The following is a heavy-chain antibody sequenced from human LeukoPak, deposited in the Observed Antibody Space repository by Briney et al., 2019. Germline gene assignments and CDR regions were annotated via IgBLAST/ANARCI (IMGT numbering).Heavy chain of an antibody. D-gene: IGHD1-7*01. CDR2: IKQDGSEK. J-gene: IGHJ6*02. CDR1: GFTFSSYW. CDR3: ASNWNYVRGYGMDV. Sequence: PGGSLRLSRAASGFTFSSYWMSWVRQTPGKGLEWVANIKQDGSEKHYVDSVKGRFTISRDNAKNSLYLQMSSLRAEDTAVYYCASNWNYVRGYGMDVWGQGTTVTVSS. V-gene: IGHV3-7*01.